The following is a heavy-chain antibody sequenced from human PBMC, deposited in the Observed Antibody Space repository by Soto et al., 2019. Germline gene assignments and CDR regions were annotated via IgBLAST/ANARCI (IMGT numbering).Heavy chain of an antibody. CDR1: GFTFSSYS. J-gene: IGHJ2*01. V-gene: IGHV3-21*01. CDR2: ISSSSSYI. Sequence: EVQLVESGGGLVKPGGSLRLSCAASGFTFSSYSMNWVRQAPGKGLEWVSSISSSSSYIYYADSVKGRFTISRDNAKNSLYLQMNSLRAEDTAVYYWARDQVAGTRYFDLWGRGTLVTVSS. CDR3: ARDQVAGTRYFDL. D-gene: IGHD6-19*01.